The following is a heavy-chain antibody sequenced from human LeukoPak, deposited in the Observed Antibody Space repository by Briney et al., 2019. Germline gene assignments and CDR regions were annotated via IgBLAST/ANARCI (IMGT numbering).Heavy chain of an antibody. CDR1: GFTFSSYE. CDR3: AREYSDRSAYYYASDY. Sequence: PGGSLRLSCAASGFTFSSYEMNWVRQAPGKGLEWVSYISSSGSTIFYADSVKGRFTISRDNAKNSLYLQMNSLRAEDTAVYYCAREYSDRSAYYYASDYWGRGTLVTVSS. D-gene: IGHD3-22*01. CDR2: ISSSGSTI. J-gene: IGHJ4*02. V-gene: IGHV3-48*03.